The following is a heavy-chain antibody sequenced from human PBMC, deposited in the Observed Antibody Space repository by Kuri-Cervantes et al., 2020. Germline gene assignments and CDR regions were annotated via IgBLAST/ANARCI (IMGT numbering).Heavy chain of an antibody. Sequence: GESLKISCAASGFTFSNAWMSWVRQAPGKGLEWVGFIRTKAYGGTTEYAASVKNRFTISRDDSERIAYLRLNSLKTEDTAIYYCTRTRYYYDSGSYYGFDYWGQGTLVTVSS. CDR2: IRTKAYGGTT. J-gene: IGHJ4*02. D-gene: IGHD3-10*01. CDR3: TRTRYYYDSGSYYGFDY. V-gene: IGHV3-49*04. CDR1: GFTFSNAW.